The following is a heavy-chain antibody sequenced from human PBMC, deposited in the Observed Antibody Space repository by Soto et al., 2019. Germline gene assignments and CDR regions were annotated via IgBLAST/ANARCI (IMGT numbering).Heavy chain of an antibody. Sequence: SETLSLTCAVSGGSISSTSHYWGWIRQSPGKGLEWIGSIYFSGSTYYNPSLKGRLSISVDTSKNQFSLRLSSVTAADTAVYFCARSLFCTDGVCYGAYYYGLDVWGQGTTVTVSS. D-gene: IGHD2-8*01. V-gene: IGHV4-39*01. CDR2: IYFSGST. CDR1: GGSISSTSHY. CDR3: ARSLFCTDGVCYGAYYYGLDV. J-gene: IGHJ6*02.